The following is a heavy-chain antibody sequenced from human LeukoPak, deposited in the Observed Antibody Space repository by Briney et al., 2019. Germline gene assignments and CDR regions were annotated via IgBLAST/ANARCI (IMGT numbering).Heavy chain of an antibody. CDR3: ARAYKDRSLAGKKEFFQH. CDR2: ISWNSGTI. D-gene: IGHD6-19*01. Sequence: PGGSLRLSCAVSGFTFDNYAMNWVRQVPGKGLEWISLISWNSGTIGYADSVKGRFTISRDNANNFLYLQMNSLRAEDTALYYCARAYKDRSLAGKKEFFQHWGQGTLVTVSS. J-gene: IGHJ1*01. CDR1: GFTFDNYA. V-gene: IGHV3-9*01.